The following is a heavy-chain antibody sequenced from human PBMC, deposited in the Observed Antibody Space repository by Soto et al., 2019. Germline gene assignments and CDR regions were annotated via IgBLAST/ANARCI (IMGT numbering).Heavy chain of an antibody. D-gene: IGHD3-3*01. CDR2: IYYSGST. Sequence: PSETLSLTCTVSGGSISSYYWSWIRQPPGKGLEWIGYIYYSGSTNYNPSLKGRVTISVDTSKNQFSLKLSSVTAADTAVYYCARGTYYDFWSGPDYWGQGTLVTVSS. CDR3: ARGTYYDFWSGPDY. CDR1: GGSISSYY. J-gene: IGHJ4*02. V-gene: IGHV4-59*01.